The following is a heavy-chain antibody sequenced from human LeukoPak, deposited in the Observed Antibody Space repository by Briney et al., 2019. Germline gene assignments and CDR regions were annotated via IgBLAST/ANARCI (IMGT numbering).Heavy chain of an antibody. CDR3: AKGRAMAAAQNNYFDY. V-gene: IGHV3-7*01. J-gene: IGHJ4*02. Sequence: GGSLRLSCAASGFTFSSYWMSWVRQAPGKGLEWVANIKQDESEKYYVDSVKGRFTISRDNAKNSLYLQMNSLRAEDTAVYYCAKGRAMAAAQNNYFDYWGQGTLVTVSS. CDR1: GFTFSSYW. CDR2: IKQDESEK. D-gene: IGHD6-13*01.